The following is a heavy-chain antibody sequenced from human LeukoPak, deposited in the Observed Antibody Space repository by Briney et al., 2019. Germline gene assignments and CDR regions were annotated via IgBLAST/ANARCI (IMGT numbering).Heavy chain of an antibody. CDR3: ARQGRYYGSGSYYPFDY. D-gene: IGHD3-10*01. Sequence: GESLKISCKGSGYSFTSYWIGWVRQMPGKGLEWMGIIYPGYSDTRYSPSSQGQVTISADKSISTAYLQWSSLKASDTAMYYCARQGRYYGSGSYYPFDYWGQGTLVTVSS. J-gene: IGHJ4*02. CDR2: IYPGYSDT. CDR1: GYSFTSYW. V-gene: IGHV5-51*01.